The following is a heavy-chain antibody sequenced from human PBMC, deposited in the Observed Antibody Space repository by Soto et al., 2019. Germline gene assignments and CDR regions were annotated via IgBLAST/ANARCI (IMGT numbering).Heavy chain of an antibody. CDR3: ARTYYDFSWFDP. D-gene: IGHD3-3*01. Sequence: PSETLSLTCTVSGGSISSYYWSWIRQPPGKGLEWIGYIYYSGSTNYNPSLKSRVTISVDTSKNQFSLKLSSVTAADTAVYYCARTYYDFSWFDPWGQGTLVTVS. CDR1: GGSISSYY. J-gene: IGHJ5*02. CDR2: IYYSGST. V-gene: IGHV4-59*01.